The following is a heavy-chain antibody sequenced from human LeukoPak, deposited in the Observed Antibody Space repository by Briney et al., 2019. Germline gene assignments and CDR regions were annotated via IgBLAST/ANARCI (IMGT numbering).Heavy chain of an antibody. CDR3: ARERSPIYYISSVYYPHDVFDI. D-gene: IGHD3-22*01. Sequence: PGGSLRLSCAASGFTFSSYSMNWVRQAPGKGLEWVSSISSSSSYIYYADSVKGRFTISRDNAKNSLYLQMNSLRAKDTAVYSCARERSPIYYISSVYYPHDVFDIWGQGTMVTVSS. CDR2: ISSSSSYI. J-gene: IGHJ3*02. V-gene: IGHV3-21*01. CDR1: GFTFSSYS.